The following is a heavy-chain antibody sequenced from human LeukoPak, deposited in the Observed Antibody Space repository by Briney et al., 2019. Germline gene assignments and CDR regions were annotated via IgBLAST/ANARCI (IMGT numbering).Heavy chain of an antibody. CDR2: ISYDGSNK. D-gene: IGHD4-17*01. CDR1: GFTFSSYG. J-gene: IGHJ5*02. V-gene: IGHV3-30*18. CDR3: AKGRPPIYGDYDWFDP. Sequence: GRSLRLSCAASGFTFSSYGMHWVRQAPGKGLEWVAVISYDGSNKYYADSVKGRFTISRDNSKSTLYLQMNSLRAEDTAVYYCAKGRPPIYGDYDWFDPWGQGTLVTVSS.